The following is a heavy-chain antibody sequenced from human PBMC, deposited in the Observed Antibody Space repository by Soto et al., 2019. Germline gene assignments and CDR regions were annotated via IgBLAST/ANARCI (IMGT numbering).Heavy chain of an antibody. D-gene: IGHD2-2*01. V-gene: IGHV4-34*01. CDR2: INHSGST. CDR1: GGSFSGYY. Sequence: SETLSLTCAVYGGSFSGYYWSWIRQPPGKGLEWIGEINHSGSTNYNPSLKSRVTISVDTSKNQFSLKLSSVTAADTALYYCTRGRLGAQKDIVVVPAARRSTYYFDYWGQGTLVTVSS. J-gene: IGHJ4*02. CDR3: TRGRLGAQKDIVVVPAARRSTYYFDY.